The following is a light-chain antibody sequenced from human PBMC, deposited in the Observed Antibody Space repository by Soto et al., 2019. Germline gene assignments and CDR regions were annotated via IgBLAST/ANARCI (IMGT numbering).Light chain of an antibody. J-gene: IGKJ1*01. CDR1: QTVIHNH. CDR2: GAS. Sequence: EIVFAQSRATVSFSAGERSTLSCRASQTVIHNHLAWHQQKPGQTPRLLVYGASSRATGIPDRFSGSGSGTDFTLSISRLEPEDFAVYYCQQYGSSPRTFGQGTKVDIK. V-gene: IGKV3-20*01. CDR3: QQYGSSPRT.